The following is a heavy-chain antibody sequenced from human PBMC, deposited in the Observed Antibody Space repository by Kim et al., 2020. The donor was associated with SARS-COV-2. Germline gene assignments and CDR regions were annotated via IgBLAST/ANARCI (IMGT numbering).Heavy chain of an antibody. CDR3: ATSWALYYYYGMDV. D-gene: IGHD2-2*01. V-gene: IGHV3-74*01. J-gene: IGHJ6*02. Sequence: AESVKGRFTISRDNAKNTLYLQMNSLRAEDTAVYYCATSWALYYYYGMDVWGQGTTVTVSS.